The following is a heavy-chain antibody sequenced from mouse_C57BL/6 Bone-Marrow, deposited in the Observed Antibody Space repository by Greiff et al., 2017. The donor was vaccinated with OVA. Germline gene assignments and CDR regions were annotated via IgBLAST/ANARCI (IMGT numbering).Heavy chain of an antibody. CDR3: ARAGWEGY. V-gene: IGHV1-69*01. Sequence: QVQLQQSGAELARPGASVKLSCKASGYTFTSYWMHWVKQRPGQGLEWIGEIDPSDSYTNYNQKFKGKSTLTVDKSSSTAYMQLSSLTSEDSAVYYCARAGWEGYWGQGTTLTVSS. CDR2: IDPSDSYT. J-gene: IGHJ2*01. CDR1: GYTFTSYW. D-gene: IGHD2-3*01.